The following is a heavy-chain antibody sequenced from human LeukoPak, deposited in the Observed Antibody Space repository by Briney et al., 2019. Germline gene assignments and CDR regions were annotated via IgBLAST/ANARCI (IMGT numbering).Heavy chain of an antibody. V-gene: IGHV3-30*18. D-gene: IGHD3-22*01. CDR3: AKDSGYYDSSGNNYFDY. CDR2: ISHDGGSNK. Sequence: PGRSLRLSCAASGFTFSTYGVHWVRQAPGKGLEWVAVISHDGGSNKYYADSVKGRFTISRDNSKNTLYLQMNSLRAEDTAVYYCAKDSGYYDSSGNNYFDYWGQGTLVTVSS. CDR1: GFTFSTYG. J-gene: IGHJ4*02.